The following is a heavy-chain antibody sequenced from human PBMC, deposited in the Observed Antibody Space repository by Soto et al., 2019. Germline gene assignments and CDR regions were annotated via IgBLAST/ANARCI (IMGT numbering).Heavy chain of an antibody. J-gene: IGHJ4*02. CDR3: AKKVNSGPGSQYFDY. D-gene: IGHD3-10*01. Sequence: GGSLRLSCAASGFTFSSYSMSWVRQAPGKGLEWVSGFRSSGDGGTTYYADSVKGRFTISTDNAKNTLFLQMNSLRAEDTAIYYCAKKVNSGPGSQYFDYWGQGTLVTVSP. CDR1: GFTFSSYS. CDR2: FRSSGDGGTT. V-gene: IGHV3-23*01.